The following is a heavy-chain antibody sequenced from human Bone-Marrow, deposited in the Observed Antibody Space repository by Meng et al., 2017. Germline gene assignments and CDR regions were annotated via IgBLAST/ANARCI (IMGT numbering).Heavy chain of an antibody. CDR2: MNPNSGNT. D-gene: IGHD6-13*01. V-gene: IGHV1-8*03. Sequence: ASVKVSCKASGYTFTSYAMHWVRQATGQGLEWMGWMNPNSGNTGYAQKFQGRVTITRNTSISTAYMELSSLRSEDTAVYYCARLYSSSWLHYYYGMDVWGQGTTVTVSS. CDR1: GYTFTSYA. J-gene: IGHJ6*02. CDR3: ARLYSSSWLHYYYGMDV.